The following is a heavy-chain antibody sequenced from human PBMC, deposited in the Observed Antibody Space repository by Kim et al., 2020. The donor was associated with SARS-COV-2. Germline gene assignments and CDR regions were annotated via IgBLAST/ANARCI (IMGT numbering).Heavy chain of an antibody. D-gene: IGHD4-17*01. CDR1: GGSISTSSW. J-gene: IGHJ4*02. Sequence: SETLSLTCAVSGGSISTSSWWSWVRQPPGKGLEWIGEIYHGGSTNYNPSLKSRVTISIDKSKNQFSLNLSSVTAADTAVYYCARVGDVGAMDYWGQGTL. V-gene: IGHV4-4*02. CDR2: IYHGGST. CDR3: ARVGDVGAMDY.